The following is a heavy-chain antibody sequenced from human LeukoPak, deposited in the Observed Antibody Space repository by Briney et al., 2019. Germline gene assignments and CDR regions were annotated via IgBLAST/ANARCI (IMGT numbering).Heavy chain of an antibody. CDR1: GDSVSSNSAA. CDR2: TYYRSKWYN. D-gene: IGHD2-2*02. J-gene: IGHJ4*02. Sequence: SQTLSLTCAISGDSVSSNSAAWNWIRQSPSRGLEWLGRTYYRSKWYNDYAVSVKSRITINPDTSKNQFSLQLNSVTPEDTAVYYCAAASHLGVVPAAIGLGYWGQGTLVTVSS. CDR3: AAASHLGVVPAAIGLGY. V-gene: IGHV6-1*01.